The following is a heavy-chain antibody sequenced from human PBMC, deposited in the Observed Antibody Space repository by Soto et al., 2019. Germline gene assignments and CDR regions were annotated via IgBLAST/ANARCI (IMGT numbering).Heavy chain of an antibody. D-gene: IGHD3-3*01. V-gene: IGHV4-59*01. CDR1: FGSISCYY. CDR3: ARDVGLQHDIGYYDFWSGKNNWFDP. J-gene: IGHJ5*02. Sequence: PSGTPSLSLSFSFGSISCYYWSWILPPPGKGLQNIGLISYSGSTNYNPSLKSRVTISVDTSNNQFSLRLSSVTAADTAVYYCARDVGLQHDIGYYDFWSGKNNWFDPWGQGTLVTVSS. CDR2: ISYSGST.